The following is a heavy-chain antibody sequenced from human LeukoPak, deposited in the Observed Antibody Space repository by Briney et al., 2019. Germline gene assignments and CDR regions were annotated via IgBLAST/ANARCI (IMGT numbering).Heavy chain of an antibody. CDR1: GDSVSSAGYH. J-gene: IGHJ4*02. Sequence: SETLSLTCSVSGDSVSSAGYHWRWIRQAPGKGLEWIGHSGSPSYNPSLKSRVMISIDTSKDQFSLKVSTVTAADTAVYYCTTYYVGEGGRGHWGPGTLVTVSS. V-gene: IGHV4-61*08. CDR3: TTYYVGEGGRGH. D-gene: IGHD2-21*01. CDR2: SGSP.